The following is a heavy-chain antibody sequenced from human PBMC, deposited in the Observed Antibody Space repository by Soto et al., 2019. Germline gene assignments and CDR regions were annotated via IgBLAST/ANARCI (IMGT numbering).Heavy chain of an antibody. CDR3: ARDQPPNISGYIDY. D-gene: IGHD6-19*01. Sequence: QVQLQESGPGLVKPSQTLSLTCTVSGGSISSGGYCWSWFRQPPGKGLEWIGYIYSSGSTYYNPSLKSRLTISVDTSKNHFSLKLTSVTAADTAVYYCARDQPPNISGYIDYWGQGTLVTVSS. J-gene: IGHJ4*02. CDR2: IYSSGST. CDR1: GGSISSGGYC. V-gene: IGHV4-31*03.